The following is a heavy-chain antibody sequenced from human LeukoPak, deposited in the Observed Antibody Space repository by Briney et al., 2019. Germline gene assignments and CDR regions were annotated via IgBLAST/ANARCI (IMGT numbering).Heavy chain of an antibody. Sequence: SETLSLTCTVSGGSISSSSYYWGWIRQPPGKGLEWIGSIYYSGSTYYNPSLKSRVTISVDTSKNQFSLKLSSVTAADTAVYYCARHVGYDSSGYYLRLDYWGQGTLVTVSS. J-gene: IGHJ4*02. CDR1: GGSISSSSYY. V-gene: IGHV4-39*01. D-gene: IGHD3-22*01. CDR3: ARHVGYDSSGYYLRLDY. CDR2: IYYSGST.